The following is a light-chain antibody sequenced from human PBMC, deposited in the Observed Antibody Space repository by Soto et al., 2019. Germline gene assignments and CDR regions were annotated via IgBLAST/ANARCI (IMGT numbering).Light chain of an antibody. CDR1: SSNFGVNT. Sequence: QSVLTQPPSASGTPGQRVTISCSGSSSNFGVNTVNWYQQLSGTAPKLLISNNDQRPSGVPVRFSGSKSGTSASLAISGLQSEDDADYYCAAWDDSLYGRVFGSGTKVTVL. V-gene: IGLV1-44*01. CDR2: NND. J-gene: IGLJ1*01. CDR3: AAWDDSLYGRV.